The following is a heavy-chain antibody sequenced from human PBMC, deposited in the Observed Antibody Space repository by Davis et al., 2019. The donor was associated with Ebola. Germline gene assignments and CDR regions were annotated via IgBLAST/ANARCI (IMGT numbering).Heavy chain of an antibody. Sequence: MPGGSLRLSCAVSGGSISSSNWWSWVRQPPGKGLEWIGEIYHSGSTNYNPSLKSRVTISVDKSKNQFSLKLSSVTAADTAVYYSARFPLTMVQGVIIMKAGWFDPWGQGTLVTVSS. CDR3: ARFPLTMVQGVIIMKAGWFDP. CDR2: IYHSGST. CDR1: GGSISSSNW. D-gene: IGHD3-10*01. J-gene: IGHJ5*02. V-gene: IGHV4-4*02.